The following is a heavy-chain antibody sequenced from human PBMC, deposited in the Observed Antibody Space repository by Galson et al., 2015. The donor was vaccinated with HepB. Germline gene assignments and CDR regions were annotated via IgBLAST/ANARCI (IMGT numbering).Heavy chain of an antibody. CDR1: GYTFTSYG. Sequence: SVTVSCKASGYTFTSYGISWVRQAPGQGLEWMGWISAYNGNTNYAQKLQGRVTMTTDTSTSTAYMELSSLRSEDTAVYYCARDRKPSSRRAAVAGAAFDIWAKGQWSPSLQ. J-gene: IGHJ3*02. CDR3: ARDRKPSSRRAAVAGAAFDI. V-gene: IGHV1-18*01. D-gene: IGHD6-19*01. CDR2: ISAYNGNT.